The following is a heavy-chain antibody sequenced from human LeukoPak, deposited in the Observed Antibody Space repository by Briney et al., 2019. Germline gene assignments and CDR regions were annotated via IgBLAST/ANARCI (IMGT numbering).Heavy chain of an antibody. D-gene: IGHD1-14*01. J-gene: IGHJ4*02. CDR2: INPNSGAT. Sequence: ASVKISCKASGYTFTGYHMHWVRQAPGQGLEWMAWINPNSGATDYAQKFQGRVTMTRDTSTSTAYMELSRLRSDDTAVYYCARLNGNHFDYWGQGTLVTVSS. CDR3: ARLNGNHFDY. V-gene: IGHV1-2*02. CDR1: GYTFTGYH.